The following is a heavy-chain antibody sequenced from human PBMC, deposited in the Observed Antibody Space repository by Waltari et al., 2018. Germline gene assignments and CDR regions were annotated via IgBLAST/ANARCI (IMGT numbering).Heavy chain of an antibody. J-gene: IGHJ4*02. Sequence: QITLKESGPTLVKPTQTLTLTCTFSGFSLSTSGVGVGWIRQPPGKALEWLALIYWNDDKRYSPSLKSRLNITKDTSKNQVVLTMTNMDPVDTATYYCAHTPYHYYDILTGYYPAGYFDYWGQGTLVTVSS. D-gene: IGHD3-9*01. V-gene: IGHV2-5*01. CDR2: IYWNDDK. CDR1: GFSLSTSGVG. CDR3: AHTPYHYYDILTGYYPAGYFDY.